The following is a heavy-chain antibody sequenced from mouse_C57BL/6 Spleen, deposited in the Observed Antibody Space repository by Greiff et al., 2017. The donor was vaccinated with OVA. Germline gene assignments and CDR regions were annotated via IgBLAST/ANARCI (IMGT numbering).Heavy chain of an antibody. CDR3: ARPNYDYGSSFDY. V-gene: IGHV5-17*01. CDR1: GFTFSDYG. D-gene: IGHD1-1*01. CDR2: ISSGSSTI. Sequence: EVKLVESGGGLVKPGGSLKLSCAASGFTFSDYGMHWVRQAPEKGLEWVAYISSGSSTIYYADTVKGRITISRDNAKNTLFLQMTSVRSEDTAMYYCARPNYDYGSSFDYWGQGTTLTVSS. J-gene: IGHJ2*01.